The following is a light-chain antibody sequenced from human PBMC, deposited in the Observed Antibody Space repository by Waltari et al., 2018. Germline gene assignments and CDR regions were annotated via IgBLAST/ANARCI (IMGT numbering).Light chain of an antibody. CDR3: QQYNNWPPLT. CDR2: DAS. V-gene: IGKV3-15*01. J-gene: IGKJ4*01. Sequence: WYQHHPGQAPRLLIYDASTRDTGIPDRFSGSGSGTEFTLTISSLQSEDFAFYYCQQYNNWPPLTFGGGTKVEIK.